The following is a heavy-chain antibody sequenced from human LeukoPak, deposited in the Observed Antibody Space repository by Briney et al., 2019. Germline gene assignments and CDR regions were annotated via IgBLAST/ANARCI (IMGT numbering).Heavy chain of an antibody. J-gene: IGHJ4*02. D-gene: IGHD3-22*01. CDR3: ARLGGDSSDYSFDH. Sequence: GASVPVSCKASGGTFNSFVISWVRQAPGQGLEWMGGIIPLFGTANYAQKFQDRATITADESTSTAYMELSSLRSEDTAFYYCARLGGDSSDYSFDHWGQGTLVTVS. V-gene: IGHV1-69*13. CDR1: GGTFNSFV. CDR2: IIPLFGTA.